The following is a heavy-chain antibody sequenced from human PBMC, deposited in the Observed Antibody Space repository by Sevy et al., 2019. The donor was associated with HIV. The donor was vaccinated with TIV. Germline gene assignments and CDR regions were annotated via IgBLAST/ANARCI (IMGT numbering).Heavy chain of an antibody. CDR3: ARVGYCRGGTCFSGFYYAMDF. Sequence: GGSLRLSCAVSGFTLTNEFFSWVRQAPGKGLEWVAVVYSGGATYYADSVKGRFTISRDKSKSTRYLQMKSLRAGDTAVYYCARVGYCRGGTCFSGFYYAMDFWGQGTTVTVSS. D-gene: IGHD2-15*01. CDR1: GFTLTNEF. J-gene: IGHJ6*02. V-gene: IGHV3-53*01. CDR2: VYSGGAT.